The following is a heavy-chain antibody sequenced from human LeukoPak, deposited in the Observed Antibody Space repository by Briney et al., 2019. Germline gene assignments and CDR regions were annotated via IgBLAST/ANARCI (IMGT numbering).Heavy chain of an antibody. V-gene: IGHV4-34*01. CDR2: SNHSGST. CDR3: ARKVWWLRSYFDY. CDR1: GGSFSGYY. Sequence: SETLSLTCAVYGGSFSGYYWSWIRQPPGKGLEWIGESNHSGSTNYNPSLKSRVTISVDTSKNQFSLKLSSVTAADTAAYYCARKVWWLRSYFDYWGQGTLVTVSS. D-gene: IGHD5-12*01. J-gene: IGHJ4*02.